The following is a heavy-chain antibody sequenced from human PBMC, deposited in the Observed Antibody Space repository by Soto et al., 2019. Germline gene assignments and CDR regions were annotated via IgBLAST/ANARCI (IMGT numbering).Heavy chain of an antibody. CDR2: ISHSETT. V-gene: IGHV4-30-4*01. CDR3: ARDIEP. Sequence: SETLSLTCSVSGSYITSGDYHWTWIRQAPGKGLEWIGYISHSETTYYSPALKNRIIISSDFSMNQFSLRLNSVTAADTAVYYFARDIEPWGQGTLVTVSS. D-gene: IGHD1-26*01. CDR1: GSYITSGDYH. J-gene: IGHJ5*02.